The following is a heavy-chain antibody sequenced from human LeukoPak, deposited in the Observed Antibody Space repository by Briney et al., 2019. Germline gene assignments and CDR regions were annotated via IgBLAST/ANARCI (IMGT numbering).Heavy chain of an antibody. CDR1: GYTFTNYG. CDR2: ISGYNSNT. CDR3: PRDIRVESWASYYFDY. J-gene: IGHJ4*02. V-gene: IGHV1-18*01. D-gene: IGHD3-3*01. Sequence: ASVKVSCKASGYTFTNYGISWVRQAPGQGLEWMGWISGYNSNTNYAQKLQGRVTMTTDTSTSTADMELRSLRSDDTAVYYCPRDIRVESWASYYFDYWGQGTLVTVSS.